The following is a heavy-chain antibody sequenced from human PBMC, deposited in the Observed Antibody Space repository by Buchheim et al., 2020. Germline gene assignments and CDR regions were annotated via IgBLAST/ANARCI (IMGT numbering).Heavy chain of an antibody. CDR2: LSANGGEA. J-gene: IGHJ4*01. V-gene: IGHV3-23*01. CDR1: GFVFSTYS. D-gene: IGHD3-3*01. Sequence: EVQLLESGGGLVQAGGSLRLSCAASGFVFSTYSMNWVRQAPGKGPAWVSILSANGGEAHYADSVKGRFTISRDNSKNTLYLQLNSLRADDTAVYYCARGASTITRHFDNWGQGTL. CDR3: ARGASTITRHFDN.